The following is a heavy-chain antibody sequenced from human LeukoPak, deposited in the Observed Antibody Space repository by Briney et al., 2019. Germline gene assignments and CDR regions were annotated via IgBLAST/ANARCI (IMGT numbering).Heavy chain of an antibody. J-gene: IGHJ4*02. CDR2: ISGSGGKT. V-gene: IGHV3-23*01. Sequence: GGLLRLSCAASGFTFSSYAMSWVRQAPGKGLEWVSAISGSGGKTYYADSVKGRFTISRDNSKNTLYLQMNSLRAEDTAVYYCAKGRKWELPFDYWGQGTLVTVSS. D-gene: IGHD1-26*01. CDR1: GFTFSSYA. CDR3: AKGRKWELPFDY.